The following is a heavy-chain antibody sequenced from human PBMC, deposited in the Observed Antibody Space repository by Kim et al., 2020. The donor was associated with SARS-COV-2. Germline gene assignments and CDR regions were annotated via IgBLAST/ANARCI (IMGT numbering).Heavy chain of an antibody. J-gene: IGHJ4*02. Sequence: GGSLRLSCAASGFTFDDYGMSWVRQAPGKGLEWVSGINWNGGSTGYADSVKGRFTISRDNAKNSLYLQMNSLRAEDTALYYCATGGPAVAGLNQGIPFDYCGQGTLVTVSS. D-gene: IGHD6-19*01. V-gene: IGHV3-20*04. CDR1: GFTFDDYG. CDR2: INWNGGST. CDR3: ATGGPAVAGLNQGIPFDY.